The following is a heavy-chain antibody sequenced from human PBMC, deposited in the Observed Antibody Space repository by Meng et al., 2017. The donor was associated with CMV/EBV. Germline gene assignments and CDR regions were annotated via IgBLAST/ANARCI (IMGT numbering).Heavy chain of an antibody. V-gene: IGHV4-39*07. CDR1: GGSSRSSSDY. CDR2: IYYSGST. D-gene: IGHD3-10*01. J-gene: IGHJ4*02. CDR3: ASLAGDY. Sequence: LQESSPRRVQPSEPLSPTCTVSGGSSRSSSDYWCWIRQPPGKGLEWIGSIYYSGSTYYNPSLKSRVTISVDTSKNQFSRKLSSVTAADTAVYYCASLAGDYWGQGTLVTVSS.